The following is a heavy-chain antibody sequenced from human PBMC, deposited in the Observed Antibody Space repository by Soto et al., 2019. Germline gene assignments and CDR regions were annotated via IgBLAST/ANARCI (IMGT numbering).Heavy chain of an antibody. D-gene: IGHD3-10*01. CDR2: IYNSGST. Sequence: QMQLQESGPGLVKPSETLSLTCTVSGGSINRAGHIWSWIRQHPGQGLEWIGCIYNSGSTTYNPSLKARLAISTDTSKNQFSLQLTSVTAADTAVYYCQTHNYGTDFGYGGQGILVTVSS. V-gene: IGHV4-31*03. CDR3: QTHNYGTDFGY. J-gene: IGHJ4*02. CDR1: GGSINRAGHI.